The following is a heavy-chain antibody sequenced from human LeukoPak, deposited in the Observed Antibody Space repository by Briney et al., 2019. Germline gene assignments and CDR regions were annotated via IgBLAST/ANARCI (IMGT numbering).Heavy chain of an antibody. CDR2: ISGSGGST. Sequence: GGSLRLSCAASGFTFSSYAMSWVRQAPGKGLEWVSAISGSGGSTYYADSVKGRFTISRDNSKNTLYLQMNSLRAEDTAVYYCAKDEVMVGGYDYFDYWGQGTLVTVPS. J-gene: IGHJ4*02. V-gene: IGHV3-23*01. CDR1: GFTFSSYA. CDR3: AKDEVMVGGYDYFDY. D-gene: IGHD5-12*01.